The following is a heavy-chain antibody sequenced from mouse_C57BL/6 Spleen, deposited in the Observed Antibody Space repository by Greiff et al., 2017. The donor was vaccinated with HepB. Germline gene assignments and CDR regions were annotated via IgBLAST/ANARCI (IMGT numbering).Heavy chain of an antibody. CDR3: ARDQFYYDYEDYAMDY. D-gene: IGHD2-4*01. J-gene: IGHJ4*01. CDR1: GYAFSSSW. Sequence: QVQLKESGPELVKPGASVKISCKASGYAFSSSWMNWVKQRPGKGLEWIGRIYPGDGDTNYNGKFKGKATLTADKSSSTAYMQLSSLTSEDSAFYYCARDQFYYDYEDYAMDYWGQGTSVTVSS. V-gene: IGHV1-82*01. CDR2: IYPGDGDT.